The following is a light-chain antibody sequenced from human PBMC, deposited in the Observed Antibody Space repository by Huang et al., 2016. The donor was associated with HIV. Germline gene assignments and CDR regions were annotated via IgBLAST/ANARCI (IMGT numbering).Light chain of an antibody. CDR3: QQYNNWPFT. Sequence: ERVMTQSPVTLSVSPGERATFSCRASQSSSSKLAWYQQKPGQAPRLLSYGASTRATGIPARFSGSGSGTEFTLTISSLQSEDFAVYYCQQYNNWPFTFGPGTRVDIK. J-gene: IGKJ3*01. V-gene: IGKV3-15*01. CDR1: QSSSSK. CDR2: GAS.